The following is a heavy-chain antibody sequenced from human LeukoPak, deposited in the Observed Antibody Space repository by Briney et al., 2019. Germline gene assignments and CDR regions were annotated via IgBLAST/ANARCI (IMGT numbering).Heavy chain of an antibody. V-gene: IGHV1-58*02. CDR3: ARDHGQWVVRISLDY. Sequence: SVNVSCKASVFTFTSSAMQWVRQARGQRLGWIGWIVVGSGNTNYAQKFQGRVTMTTDTSTTTVYMELSSLRSEDTAVYYCARDHGQWVVRISLDYWGQGTLVTVSS. CDR1: VFTFTSSA. CDR2: IVVGSGNT. J-gene: IGHJ4*02. D-gene: IGHD6-19*01.